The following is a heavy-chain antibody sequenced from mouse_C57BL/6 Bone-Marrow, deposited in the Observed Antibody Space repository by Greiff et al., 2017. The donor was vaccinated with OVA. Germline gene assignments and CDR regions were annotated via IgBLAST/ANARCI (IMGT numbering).Heavy chain of an antibody. V-gene: IGHV2-5*01. J-gene: IGHJ4*01. Sequence: VKLVESGPGLVQPSQSLSITCTVSGFSLTSYGVHWVRQSPGKGLEWLGVIWRGGSTDYNAAFMSRLSITKDNSKSQVFFKMNSLQADDTAIYYCAKNYYGYYYAMDYWGQGTSVTVSS. CDR2: IWRGGST. CDR3: AKNYYGYYYAMDY. CDR1: GFSLTSYG. D-gene: IGHD1-1*01.